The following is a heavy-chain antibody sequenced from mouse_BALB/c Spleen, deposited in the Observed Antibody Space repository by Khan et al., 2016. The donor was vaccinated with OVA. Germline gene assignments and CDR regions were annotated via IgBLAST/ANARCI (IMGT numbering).Heavy chain of an antibody. Sequence: EVQLQESGPGLVKPSQSLSLTCTVTGYSITSEYAWNWLRQFPGNKLEGMGYINYSGNTRFNPSLKSRTSITRDTSKNQFFLQLNSVTTEDTTTYYCARKDYYDYDPFPYWGQGTLVTVSA. CDR2: INYSGNT. CDR3: ARKDYYDYDPFPY. D-gene: IGHD2-4*01. J-gene: IGHJ3*01. V-gene: IGHV3-2*02. CDR1: GYSITSEYA.